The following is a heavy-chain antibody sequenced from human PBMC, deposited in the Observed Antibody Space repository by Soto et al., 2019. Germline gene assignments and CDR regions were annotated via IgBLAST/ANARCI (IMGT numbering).Heavy chain of an antibody. Sequence: GGSLRLSCAASGFTFSSYGMHWVRQAPGKGLEWVAVIWYDGSNKYYADSVKGRFTISRDNSKNTLYLQMNSLRAEDTAVYYCARDQGRDWNYEYYFDYWGQGTLVTVSS. CDR2: IWYDGSNK. J-gene: IGHJ4*02. D-gene: IGHD1-7*01. V-gene: IGHV3-33*01. CDR3: ARDQGRDWNYEYYFDY. CDR1: GFTFSSYG.